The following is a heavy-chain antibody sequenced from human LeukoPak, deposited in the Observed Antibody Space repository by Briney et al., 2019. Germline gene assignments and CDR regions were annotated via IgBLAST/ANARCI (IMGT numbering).Heavy chain of an antibody. CDR1: GGSISSYY. D-gene: IGHD1-26*01. J-gene: IGHJ4*02. Sequence: SETLSLTCSVSGGSISSYYWSWIRQSPGKGLEWIGYIYHSGSTNYNPSLKSRVTIPVDTSKNQFSLKLSSVTAADTAVYYCASYSGSLLDYWGQGILVTVSS. V-gene: IGHV4-59*01. CDR2: IYHSGST. CDR3: ASYSGSLLDY.